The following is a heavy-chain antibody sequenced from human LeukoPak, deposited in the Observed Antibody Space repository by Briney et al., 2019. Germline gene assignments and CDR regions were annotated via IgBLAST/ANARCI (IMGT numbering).Heavy chain of an antibody. CDR1: GFTVSSKY. J-gene: IGHJ6*02. Sequence: PGGPLRLSCAASGFTVSSKYMSWVRQAPGKGLEWVSVIYSGGSTYYADSVKGRFTISRDNSKNTLYLHMNSLRAEDTAVYYCARDQERSYGMDVWGQGTTVTVSS. CDR3: ARDQERSYGMDV. D-gene: IGHD5-24*01. CDR2: IYSGGST. V-gene: IGHV3-66*01.